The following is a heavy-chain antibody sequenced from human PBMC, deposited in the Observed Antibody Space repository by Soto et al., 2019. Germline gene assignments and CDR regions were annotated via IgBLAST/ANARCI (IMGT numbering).Heavy chain of an antibody. Sequence: SETLSLTCTVSGGSISSGGYYWSWIRQHPGKGLEWIGYIYYSGSTYYNPSLKSRVTISVDTSKNQFSLKLRSVTAADTAVYYCARDLCGGSGYWHRGVNWFDPWGKGTLVTVSS. CDR3: ARDLCGGSGYWHRGVNWFDP. D-gene: IGHD2-15*01. V-gene: IGHV4-31*03. CDR1: GGSISSGGYY. CDR2: IYYSGST. J-gene: IGHJ5*02.